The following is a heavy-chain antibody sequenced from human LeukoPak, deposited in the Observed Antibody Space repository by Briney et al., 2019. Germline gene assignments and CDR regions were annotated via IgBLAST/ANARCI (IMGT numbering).Heavy chain of an antibody. Sequence: SETLSLTCTASGGSISSYYWSWIRQPPGKGLEWIGYIYYSGSTNYNPSLKSRVTISVDTSKNQFSLKLSSVTAADTAVYYCARLTGDVNWFDPWGQGTLVTVSS. D-gene: IGHD7-27*01. CDR2: IYYSGST. V-gene: IGHV4-59*08. J-gene: IGHJ5*02. CDR3: ARLTGDVNWFDP. CDR1: GGSISSYY.